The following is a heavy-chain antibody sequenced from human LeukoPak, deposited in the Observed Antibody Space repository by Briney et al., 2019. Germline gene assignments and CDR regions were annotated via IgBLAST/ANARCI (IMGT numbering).Heavy chain of an antibody. D-gene: IGHD6-19*01. V-gene: IGHV3-7*03. CDR1: GFTSSRYW. CDR2: IKQVGSET. Sequence: GGSLRLSCAQSGFTSSRYWTSWVCPALGKGLEWVANIKQVGSETYYVNSVKGRFTISRDNAKNPLYLQMNSLRVEDTALYYCARDGGWYKRGLDHYYYYMDVWGKGTTVIVSS. J-gene: IGHJ6*03. CDR3: ARDGGWYKRGLDHYYYYMDV.